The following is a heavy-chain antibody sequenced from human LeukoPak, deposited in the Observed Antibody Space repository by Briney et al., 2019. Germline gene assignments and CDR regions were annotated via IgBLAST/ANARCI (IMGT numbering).Heavy chain of an antibody. Sequence: QAPGQXXXXXXXISAYNGNTNYAQKLQGRVTMTTDTSTSTAYMELRSLRSDDTAVYYCARYTDYYYYGMDVWGQGTTVTVSS. D-gene: IGHD2-2*02. CDR2: ISAYNGNT. V-gene: IGHV1-18*01. J-gene: IGHJ6*02. CDR3: ARYTDYYYYGMDV.